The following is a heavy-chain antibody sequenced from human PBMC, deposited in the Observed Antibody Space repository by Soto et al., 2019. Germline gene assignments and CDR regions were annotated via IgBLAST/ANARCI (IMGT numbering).Heavy chain of an antibody. D-gene: IGHD4-17*01. J-gene: IGHJ3*01. V-gene: IGHV3-23*01. Sequence: EVQLLESGGGLVQPGQSLRISCAASGFTFSTYALTWVRQPPGKWLEWVAAITGSGAPANYADSVKGRFTISRDNSKNTLYLQMNSLTAEDTAVYFCAKDPNGDYVGAFDFWGRGTMVTVSS. CDR1: GFTFSTYA. CDR2: ITGSGAPA. CDR3: AKDPNGDYVGAFDF.